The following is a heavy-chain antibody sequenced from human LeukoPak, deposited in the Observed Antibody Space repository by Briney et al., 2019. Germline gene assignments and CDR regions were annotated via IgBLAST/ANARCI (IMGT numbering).Heavy chain of an antibody. CDR1: GFTFTAYW. J-gene: IGHJ5*02. CDR3: ARAGGSGSYGRFDP. D-gene: IGHD3-10*01. V-gene: IGHV3-74*01. CDR2: INTDGTTT. Sequence: GGSLRLSCAASGFTFTAYWMHWVRQAPGKGLVWVSRINTDGTTTNYADSVKGRFTISRDNAKNTVYLQTNSLRVEDTAVYYCARAGGSGSYGRFDPWGQGTLVSVSS.